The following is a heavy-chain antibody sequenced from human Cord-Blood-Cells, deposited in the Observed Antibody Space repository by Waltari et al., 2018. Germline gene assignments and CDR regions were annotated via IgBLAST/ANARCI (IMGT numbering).Heavy chain of an antibody. V-gene: IGHV1-3*01. Sequence: QVQLVQSGTEVKKPGASVKVSCKASGYTFTSYAMHWVRQAPGQRLEWMGWINAGNGNTKYSQKSQGRVTITRDTSGSTAYMELSSLRSEDTAVYYCARDRGDSGVWGQGTLVTVSS. D-gene: IGHD3-10*01. CDR1: GYTFTSYA. J-gene: IGHJ1*01. CDR3: ARDRGDSGV. CDR2: INAGNGNT.